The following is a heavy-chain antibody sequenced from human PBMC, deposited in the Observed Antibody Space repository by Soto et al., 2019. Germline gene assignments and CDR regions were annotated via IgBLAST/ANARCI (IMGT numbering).Heavy chain of an antibody. Sequence: ASVKVSCKASGGTFSSYAISWVRQAPGQGLEWMGGIIPIFGTANYAQKFQGRVTITADEFTSTAYMELSSLRSEDTAVYYCARFLGSSSQSDGMDVWGQGTTVTVSS. D-gene: IGHD6-13*01. V-gene: IGHV1-69*13. CDR1: GGTFSSYA. CDR3: ARFLGSSSQSDGMDV. J-gene: IGHJ6*02. CDR2: IIPIFGTA.